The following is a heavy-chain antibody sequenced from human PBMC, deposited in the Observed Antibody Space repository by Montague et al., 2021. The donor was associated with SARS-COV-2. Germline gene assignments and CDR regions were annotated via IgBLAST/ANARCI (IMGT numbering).Heavy chain of an antibody. Sequence: SLRLSCAASGFTFSSYDMHWVRQATGKGLEWVSAIGTAGDTYYPGSVKGRFTISRAHAKNSLYLQMNSLRAGDTSVYYCARGDITLVQGVITYYYYYGMDVWGQGTTVTVSS. D-gene: IGHD3-10*01. V-gene: IGHV3-13*04. CDR3: ARGDITLVQGVITYYYYYGMDV. CDR2: IGTAGDT. CDR1: GFTFSSYD. J-gene: IGHJ6*02.